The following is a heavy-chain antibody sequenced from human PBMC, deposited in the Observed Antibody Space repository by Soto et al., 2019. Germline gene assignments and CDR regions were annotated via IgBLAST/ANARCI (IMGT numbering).Heavy chain of an antibody. Sequence: SXTLSLTCAVSGGSMSSSNWWSWVRHPPGKGLEWIGEIYHSGSTNYNPSLKSRVTISVDKSKNQFSLKLSSVTAADTAVYYCARVAVAGTRVDYWGQGTLVTVSS. CDR3: ARVAVAGTRVDY. CDR2: IYHSGST. D-gene: IGHD6-19*01. V-gene: IGHV4-4*02. CDR1: GGSMSSSNW. J-gene: IGHJ4*02.